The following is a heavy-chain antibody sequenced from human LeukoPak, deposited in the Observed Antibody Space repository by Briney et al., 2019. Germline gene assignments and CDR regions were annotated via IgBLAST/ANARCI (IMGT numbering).Heavy chain of an antibody. CDR2: IIPIFGTA. D-gene: IGHD1-7*01. V-gene: IGHV1-69*05. CDR1: GYTLTELS. Sequence: GASVKVSCKVSGYTLTELSMHWVRQAPGQGLEWMGGIIPIFGTANYAQKFQGRVTITTDESTSTAYMELSSLRSEDTAVYYCARGLHGNYDPYYYYYMDVWGKGTTVTVSS. CDR3: ARGLHGNYDPYYYYYMDV. J-gene: IGHJ6*03.